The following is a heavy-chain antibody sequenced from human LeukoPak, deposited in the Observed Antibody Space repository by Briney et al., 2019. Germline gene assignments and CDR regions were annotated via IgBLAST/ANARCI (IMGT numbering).Heavy chain of an antibody. D-gene: IGHD2-21*02. J-gene: IGHJ5*02. CDR3: ARRTHIVVVTATGGIDWFDP. CDR1: GGSFSGYY. V-gene: IGHV4-34*01. Sequence: SETLSLTCAVYGGSFSGYYWSWIRQPPGKGLEWIGEINHSGSTNYNPSLKGRVTISVDTSRNQFSLKLSSVTAADTAVYYCARRTHIVVVTATGGIDWFDPWGQGTLVTVSS. CDR2: INHSGST.